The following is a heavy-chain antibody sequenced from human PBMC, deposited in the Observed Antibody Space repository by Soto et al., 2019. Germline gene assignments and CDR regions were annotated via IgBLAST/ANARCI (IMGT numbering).Heavy chain of an antibody. D-gene: IGHD4-17*01. Sequence: PSETLSLTCTVSGGSISSYYWIWIRQPPGKGLEWIGYIYYSGGTNYNPSLKSRVTISRDMSTSTAYMELSSLRPEDTAVYYCAADVGGYIYGLARHWGPGTLVTVS. V-gene: IGHV4-59*12. CDR1: GGSISSYY. CDR2: IYYSGGT. J-gene: IGHJ4*02. CDR3: AADVGGYIYGLARH.